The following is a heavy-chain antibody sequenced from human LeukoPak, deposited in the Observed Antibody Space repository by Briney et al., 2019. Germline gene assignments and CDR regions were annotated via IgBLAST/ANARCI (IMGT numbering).Heavy chain of an antibody. Sequence: GGSLRLSCAASGFTFSSYWMSWVRQAPGKGLEWVANIKQDGSEKYYVDSVKGRFTISRDNSKNTLYLEVISLTAEDTAVYYCAKDDAWLRFGEWSQGTLVTVSS. J-gene: IGHJ4*02. CDR3: AKDDAWLRFGE. CDR1: GFTFSSYW. CDR2: IKQDGSEK. D-gene: IGHD3-10*01. V-gene: IGHV3-7*03.